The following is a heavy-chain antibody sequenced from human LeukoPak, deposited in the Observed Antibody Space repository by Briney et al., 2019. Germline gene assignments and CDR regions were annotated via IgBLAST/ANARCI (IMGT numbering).Heavy chain of an antibody. Sequence: GGSLRLSCAASGFTFSNYAMYWVRQAPGKGLEWVSAFSGSGGHIYYADSVKGRFTISRDNSKNTLYLQMNSLRVEDTAVYYCAKADYYYYMDVWGKGTTVTVSS. CDR3: AKADYYYYMDV. V-gene: IGHV3-23*01. J-gene: IGHJ6*03. CDR1: GFTFSNYA. CDR2: FSGSGGHI.